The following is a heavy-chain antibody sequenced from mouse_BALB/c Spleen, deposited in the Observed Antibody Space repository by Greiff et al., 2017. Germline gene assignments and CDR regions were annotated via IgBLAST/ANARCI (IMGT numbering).Heavy chain of an antibody. CDR3: ARGAYYYGSRYYFDY. Sequence: VKLMESGPGLVAPPQSLSITCTVSGFSLTGYGVNWVRQPPGKGLEWLGMIWGDGSTDYNSALKSRLSISKDNSKSQVFLKMNSLQTDDTARYYCARGAYYYGSRYYFDYWGQGTTLTVSS. V-gene: IGHV2-6-7*01. J-gene: IGHJ2*01. CDR2: IWGDGST. D-gene: IGHD1-1*01. CDR1: GFSLTGYG.